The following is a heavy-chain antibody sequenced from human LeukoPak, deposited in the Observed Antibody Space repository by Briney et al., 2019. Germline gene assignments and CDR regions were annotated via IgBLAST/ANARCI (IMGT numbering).Heavy chain of an antibody. V-gene: IGHV3-9*01. J-gene: IGHJ4*02. CDR3: AKAYSDLWSGYSYFDY. CDR2: ISWNSGSI. CDR1: GFIFDDYA. Sequence: PGGSLRLSCAAPGFIFDDYAMHWVRQAPGKGLEWVSGISWNSGSIGYADSVKGRFTISRDNSKNTLYLQMNSLRAEDTAVYYCAKAYSDLWSGYSYFDYWGQGTLVTVSS. D-gene: IGHD3-3*01.